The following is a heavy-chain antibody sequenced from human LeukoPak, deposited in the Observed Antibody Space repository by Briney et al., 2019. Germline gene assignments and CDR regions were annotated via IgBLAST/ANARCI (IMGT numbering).Heavy chain of an antibody. D-gene: IGHD1-26*01. CDR2: IYSGGST. CDR3: ARVDLPWELLSAMDY. J-gene: IGHJ4*02. CDR1: GFTFSSYA. Sequence: GGSLRLSCAASGFTFSSYAMNWVRQAPGKGLEWVSVIYSGGSTYYADSVKGRFTISRDNAKNSLYLQMNSLRAEDTAVYYCARVDLPWELLSAMDYWGQGTLVTVSS. V-gene: IGHV3-66*01.